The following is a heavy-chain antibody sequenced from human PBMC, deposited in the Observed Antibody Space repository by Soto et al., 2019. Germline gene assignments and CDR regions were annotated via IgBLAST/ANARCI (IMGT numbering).Heavy chain of an antibody. V-gene: IGHV1-46*01. CDR1: GYTFTSYY. D-gene: IGHD3-22*01. Sequence: ASVKVSCKASGYTFTSYYMHWVRQAPGQGLEWMGIINPSGGSTSYAQKFQGRVTMTRDTSTSTVYMELSSLRSEDTAVYYCARDFYYDSSGYFWAFSSEAFDIWGQGTMVTVSS. CDR2: INPSGGST. J-gene: IGHJ3*02. CDR3: ARDFYYDSSGYFWAFSSEAFDI.